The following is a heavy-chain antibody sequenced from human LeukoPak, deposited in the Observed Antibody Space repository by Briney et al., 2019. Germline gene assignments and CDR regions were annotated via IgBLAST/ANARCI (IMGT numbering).Heavy chain of an antibody. CDR3: AKDGDWAFDH. V-gene: IGHV3-23*01. Sequence: GGSLRLSCAASGFTFRSYAMTWVRQAPGKGLEWVSTITVSGDGTFYADSVKGRFTFSRDNAKNTLSLQMNSLRVEDTAVYYCAKDGDWAFDHWAQGTLVSVSS. CDR1: GFTFRSYA. J-gene: IGHJ4*02. D-gene: IGHD2-21*02. CDR2: ITVSGDGT.